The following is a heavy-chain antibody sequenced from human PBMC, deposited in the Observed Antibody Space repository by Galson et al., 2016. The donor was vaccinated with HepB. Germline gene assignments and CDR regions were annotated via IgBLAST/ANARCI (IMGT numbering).Heavy chain of an antibody. J-gene: IGHJ5*02. Sequence: SLRLSCAVSGFTFSNYAMHWVRQAPGKGLEWVTVIEHDGNIKYYADSVKGRFTVSRDDSNSTLYLQMNSLRGDDTALYYCARDPRVLGYCDTTTCDWFGPWGQGTLVIVSS. CDR2: IEHDGNIK. D-gene: IGHD2-2*01. CDR3: ARDPRVLGYCDTTTCDWFGP. CDR1: GFTFSNYA. V-gene: IGHV3-30*04.